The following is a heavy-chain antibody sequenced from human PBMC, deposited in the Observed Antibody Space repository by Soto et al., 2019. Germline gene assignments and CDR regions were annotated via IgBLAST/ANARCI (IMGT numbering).Heavy chain of an antibody. CDR1: GYSISSGYY. D-gene: IGHD5-12*01. CDR2: IYHSGST. J-gene: IGHJ4*02. V-gene: IGHV4-38-2*01. Sequence: SETLSLTCAVSGYSISSGYYWGWIRQPPGKGLEWIGSIYHSGSTYYNPSLKSRVTISVDTSKNQFSLKLSSLRSEDTAVYYCAYTARDGYNSDYWGQGTLVTVS. CDR3: AYTARDGYNSDY.